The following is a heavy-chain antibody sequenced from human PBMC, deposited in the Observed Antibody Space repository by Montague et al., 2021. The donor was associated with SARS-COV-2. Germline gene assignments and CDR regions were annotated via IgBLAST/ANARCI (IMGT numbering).Heavy chain of an antibody. J-gene: IGHJ6*02. D-gene: IGHD3-16*01. CDR1: GGSITSGSYY. CDR3: ARDRVNHDWGLVAYYYGMDV. CDR2: IYTIGST. V-gene: IGHV4-61*02. Sequence: TLSLTCTVSGGSITSGSYYWSWIRQPAGKGLEWIGRIYTIGSTNYNPSLKSRVTISVDTSKNQFSLKLSSVTAADTAVYYCARDRVNHDWGLVAYYYGMDVWGQGTTVTVSS.